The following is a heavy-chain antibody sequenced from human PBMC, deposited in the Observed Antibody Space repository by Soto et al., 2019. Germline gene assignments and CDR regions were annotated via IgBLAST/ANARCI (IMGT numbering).Heavy chain of an antibody. CDR1: GFTVSSNY. J-gene: IGHJ6*02. V-gene: IGHV3-53*05. CDR3: ARDRFLEWSETYYYGMDV. Sequence: SLRLSCAASGFTVSSNYMNWVRQAPGKGLEWLSIIYTDGTTYYADSVKGRFTISRDNSKNTLYLQMNSLRAEDTAVYYCARDRFLEWSETYYYGMDVWGQGTTVTVSS. D-gene: IGHD3-3*01. CDR2: IYTDGTT.